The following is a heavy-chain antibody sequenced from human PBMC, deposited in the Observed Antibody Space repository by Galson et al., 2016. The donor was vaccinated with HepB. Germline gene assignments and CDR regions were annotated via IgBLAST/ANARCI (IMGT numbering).Heavy chain of an antibody. J-gene: IGHJ2*01. D-gene: IGHD1-1*01. CDR1: GFRFSSYS. V-gene: IGHV3-48*03. CDR3: AKAGVYNWNDVDLEY. Sequence: SLRLSCAASGFRFSSYSMNWVRQAPGKGLEWISYISTSSETISYADSVKGRFTISRDNARNSVSLLMNSLRVEDTAVYYCAKAGVYNWNDVDLEYWGHGTLVTVSS. CDR2: ISTSSETI.